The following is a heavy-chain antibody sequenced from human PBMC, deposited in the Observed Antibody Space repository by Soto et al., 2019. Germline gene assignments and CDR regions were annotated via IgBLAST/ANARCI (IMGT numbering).Heavy chain of an antibody. V-gene: IGHV3-23*01. J-gene: IGHJ4*02. CDR3: AKAGWGPYGDGFDY. CDR2: ISGSTTVT. Sequence: EVQLLESGGGLVQPGGSLRLSCVASGFTFTSYGMNWVRQAPGKGLEWVSYISGSTTVTFYADSVKGRFTISRDNSKKTLYMQMNTLIADDTDLYYCAKAGWGPYGDGFDYLGQGPLVTVS. D-gene: IGHD4-17*01. CDR1: GFTFTSYG.